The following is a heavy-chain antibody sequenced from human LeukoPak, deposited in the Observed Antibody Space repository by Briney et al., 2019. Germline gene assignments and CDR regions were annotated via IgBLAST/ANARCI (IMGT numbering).Heavy chain of an antibody. CDR1: GYTFTSYG. V-gene: IGHV1-18*01. Sequence: GASVKVSCKASGYTFTSYGISWVRQAPGQGLEWMGWISAYNGNTNYAQKLQGRGTMTTDTSTSTAYMELRSLRSDDTAVYYCARDAVSTTTAGGIDYWGQGTLVTVSS. D-gene: IGHD5/OR15-5a*01. CDR3: ARDAVSTTTAGGIDY. CDR2: ISAYNGNT. J-gene: IGHJ4*02.